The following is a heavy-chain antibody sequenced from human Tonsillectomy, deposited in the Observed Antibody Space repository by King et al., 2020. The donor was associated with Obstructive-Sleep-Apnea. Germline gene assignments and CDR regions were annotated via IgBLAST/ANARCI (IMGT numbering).Heavy chain of an antibody. V-gene: IGHV4-59*01. D-gene: IGHD3-10*01. Sequence: VQLQESGPGLAKPSETLSLTCTVSGGSISSYYWSWIRQPPGKGLEWIGYIYYSGSTNYNPSLKSRVTISVDTSKNQFSLKLSSVTAADTAVYYCARAGVYGSGSYYTWFDPWGQGTLVTVSS. J-gene: IGHJ5*02. CDR3: ARAGVYGSGSYYTWFDP. CDR1: GGSISSYY. CDR2: IYYSGST.